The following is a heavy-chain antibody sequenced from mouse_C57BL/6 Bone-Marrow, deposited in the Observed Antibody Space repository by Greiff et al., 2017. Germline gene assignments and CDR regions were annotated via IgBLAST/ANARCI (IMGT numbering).Heavy chain of an antibody. J-gene: IGHJ4*01. D-gene: IGHD2-1*01. CDR1: GYTFTSYW. CDR2: IDPSDSYT. CDR3: ARNGNYLYAMDY. Sequence: VQLQQPGAELVMPGASVKLSCKASGYTFTSYWMHWVKQRPGQGLEWIGEIDPSDSYTNYNQKFKGKSTLTVDKSSSTAYMQLSSLTSEDSAVYYCARNGNYLYAMDYWGQGTSVTVSS. V-gene: IGHV1-69*01.